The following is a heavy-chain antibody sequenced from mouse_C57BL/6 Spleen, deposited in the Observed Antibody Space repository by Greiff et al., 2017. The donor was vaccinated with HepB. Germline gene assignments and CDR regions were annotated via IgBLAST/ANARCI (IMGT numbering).Heavy chain of an antibody. CDR3: AAGGYYGSSYRGYYAMDY. J-gene: IGHJ4*01. D-gene: IGHD1-1*01. V-gene: IGHV1-72*01. CDR2: IDPNSGGT. Sequence: VQLQQPGAELVKPGASVKLSCKASGYTFTSYWMHWVKQRPGRGLEWIGRIDPNSGGTKYNEKFKSKATLTVDKPSSTAYMQLSSLTSEDSAVYYCAAGGYYGSSYRGYYAMDYWGQGTSVTVSS. CDR1: GYTFTSYW.